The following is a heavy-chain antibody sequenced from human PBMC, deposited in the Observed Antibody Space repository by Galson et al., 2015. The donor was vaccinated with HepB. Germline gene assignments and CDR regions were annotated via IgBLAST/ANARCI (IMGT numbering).Heavy chain of an antibody. J-gene: IGHJ4*02. CDR1: GYTFNNYA. V-gene: IGHV7-4-1*02. CDR2: ININTGNP. D-gene: IGHD2-15*01. Sequence: SVKVSCKASGYTFNNYAMNWARQAPGQGLEWMGWININTGNPTYAQGFTGRFVFSLDTSVSTAYLQISNLKAEDTAVYYCARDRGSGSHFFDSWGQGTLVTVSS. CDR3: ARDRGSGSHFFDS.